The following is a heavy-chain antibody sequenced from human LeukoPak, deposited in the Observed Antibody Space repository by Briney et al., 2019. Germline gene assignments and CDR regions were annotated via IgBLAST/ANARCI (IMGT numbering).Heavy chain of an antibody. CDR1: GFTFSNYA. J-gene: IGHJ4*02. Sequence: GRSLRLSCAASGFTFSNYAMHWVRQAPGKGLEWVAVISYDGSNKYYADSVKGRFTISRDNSKNTVYLQMNSLRAEDAAVYYCARDSGFSGTQRGEYWGQGTLVTASS. CDR2: ISYDGSNK. D-gene: IGHD3/OR15-3a*01. V-gene: IGHV3-30*04. CDR3: ARDSGFSGTQRGEY.